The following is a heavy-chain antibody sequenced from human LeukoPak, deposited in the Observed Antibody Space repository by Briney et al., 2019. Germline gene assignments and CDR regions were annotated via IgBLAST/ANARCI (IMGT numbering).Heavy chain of an antibody. V-gene: IGHV4-30-4*01. D-gene: IGHD5-12*01. CDR3: ARDRGGYDRFDY. J-gene: IGHJ4*02. CDR2: IYYSGST. CDR1: GGSISSGDYY. Sequence: SETLSLTCTVSGGSISSGDYYWSWIRQPPGKGLEWIGYIYYSGSTYYNPSLKSRVTISVDTSKNQFSLKLSSVTAADTAVYYCARDRGGYDRFDYWGQGTLVTVPS.